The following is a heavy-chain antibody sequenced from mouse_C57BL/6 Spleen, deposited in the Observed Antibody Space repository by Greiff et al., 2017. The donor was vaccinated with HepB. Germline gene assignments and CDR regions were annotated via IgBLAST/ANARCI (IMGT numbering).Heavy chain of an antibody. Sequence: EVQLVESGGGLVQPGGSLKLSCAASGFTFSDYYMYWVRQTPEKRLEWVAYISNGGGSTYYPDTVKGRFTISRDNAKNTLYLQMSRLKSEDKAMYYCARHDYYAMDYWGQGTSVTVSS. J-gene: IGHJ4*01. CDR3: ARHDYYAMDY. CDR2: ISNGGGST. V-gene: IGHV5-12*01. CDR1: GFTFSDYY.